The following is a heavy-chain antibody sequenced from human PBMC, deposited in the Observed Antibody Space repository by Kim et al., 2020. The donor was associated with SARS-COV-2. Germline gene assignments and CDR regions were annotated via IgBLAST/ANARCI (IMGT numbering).Heavy chain of an antibody. V-gene: IGHV4-30-4*01. CDR3: VRVTPPYARFRGDNLDV. J-gene: IGHJ6*01. CDR2: IYISGTT. Sequence: SETLSLTCTVSGASIRSGDYYWSWIRQPPGKGLEWIGYIYISGTTFSNPSLKSQVTISLDTSQNQFSLRLSSVTAADTATYYCVRVTPPYARFRGDNLDV. CDR1: GASIRSGDYY. D-gene: IGHD3-10*01.